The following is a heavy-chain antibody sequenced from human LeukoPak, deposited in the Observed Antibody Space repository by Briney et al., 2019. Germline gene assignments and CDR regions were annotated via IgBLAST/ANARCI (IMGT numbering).Heavy chain of an antibody. Sequence: SQTLSLTCTVSGGSISSGDYYWSWIRQPPGKGLEWIGYIYYSGSTYYNPSPKSRVTISVDTSKNQFSLRLSSVTAADTAVYYCASGSAVAAAGDYWGQGTLVTVSS. CDR3: ASGSAVAAAGDY. J-gene: IGHJ4*02. D-gene: IGHD6-13*01. CDR2: IYYSGST. V-gene: IGHV4-30-4*08. CDR1: GGSISSGDYY.